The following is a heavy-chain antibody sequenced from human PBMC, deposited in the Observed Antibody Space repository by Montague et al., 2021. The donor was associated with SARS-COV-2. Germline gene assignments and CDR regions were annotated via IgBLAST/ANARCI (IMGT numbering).Heavy chain of an antibody. J-gene: IGHJ6*03. CDR3: ARLRDGVVPSPILGIGPYFTYYYMDV. CDR1: GGSFSGYY. D-gene: IGHD2-15*01. Sequence: SETLSLTCAVHGGSFSGYYWNWIRQRPGKGPEWIGEINHGGSTNYNPSLKNRLTISADTSKNQFSLKLTSVAATDTAVYYCARLRDGVVPSPILGIGPYFTYYYMDVWGKGTTVTVS. V-gene: IGHV4-34*01. CDR2: INHGGST.